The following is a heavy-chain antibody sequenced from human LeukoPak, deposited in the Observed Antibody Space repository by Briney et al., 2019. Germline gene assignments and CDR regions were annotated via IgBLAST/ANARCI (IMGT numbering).Heavy chain of an antibody. CDR2: IYTSGST. Sequence: SETLSLTCAVSDYSIRSGGYSWSWIRQPAGKGLEWIGRIYTSGSTNYNPSLKSRVTMSVDTSKNQFSLKLSSVTAADTAVYYCARSSDILTEGIDYWGQGTLVTVSS. D-gene: IGHD3-9*01. CDR3: ARSSDILTEGIDY. J-gene: IGHJ4*02. CDR1: DYSIRSGGYS. V-gene: IGHV4-61*02.